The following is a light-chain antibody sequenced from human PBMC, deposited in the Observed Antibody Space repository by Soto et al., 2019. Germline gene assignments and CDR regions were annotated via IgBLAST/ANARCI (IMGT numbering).Light chain of an antibody. J-gene: IGKJ1*01. CDR2: GTS. V-gene: IGKV3-20*01. Sequence: EIVLTQSPGTLSLSPGERATRSCRASQSVSSSFLAWYQQKPGQPPRLLIYGTSSRATGIPERFSGSRSGTDFTPSISRLEPEDFAVYYCQHYRSSWTFGRGTKVEVK. CDR1: QSVSSSF. CDR3: QHYRSSWT.